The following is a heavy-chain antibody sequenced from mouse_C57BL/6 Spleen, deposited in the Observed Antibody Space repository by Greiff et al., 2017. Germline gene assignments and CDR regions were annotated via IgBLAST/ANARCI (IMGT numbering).Heavy chain of an antibody. CDR2: IRNKANNHAT. Sequence: EVKLVESGGGLVQPGGSMKLSCAASGFTFSDAWMDWVRQSPEKGLEWVAEIRNKANNHATYYAESVKGRFTISRDDSKSSVYLQMNSLRAEDTGIYYCTRHYDYDYAMDYWGQGTSVTVSS. D-gene: IGHD2-4*01. V-gene: IGHV6-6*01. CDR3: TRHYDYDYAMDY. CDR1: GFTFSDAW. J-gene: IGHJ4*01.